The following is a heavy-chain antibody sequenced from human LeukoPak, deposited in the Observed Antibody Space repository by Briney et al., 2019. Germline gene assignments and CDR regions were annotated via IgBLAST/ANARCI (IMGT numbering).Heavy chain of an antibody. V-gene: IGHV3-21*01. Sequence: GGSLRLSCAASGFTFSSYSMNWVRQAPGKGLEWVSSISSSSSYIYYEDSVKGRFTISRDNAKNSLYLQMNSLRAEDTAVYYCAREGIFGVAFDYWGQGTLVTVSS. CDR2: ISSSSSYI. CDR3: AREGIFGVAFDY. CDR1: GFTFSSYS. D-gene: IGHD3-3*01. J-gene: IGHJ4*02.